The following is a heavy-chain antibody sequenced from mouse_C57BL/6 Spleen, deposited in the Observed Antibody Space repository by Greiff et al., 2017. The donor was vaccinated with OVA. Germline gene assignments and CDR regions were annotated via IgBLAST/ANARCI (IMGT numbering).Heavy chain of an antibody. V-gene: IGHV1-69*01. CDR1: GYTFTSSW. Sequence: QVQLQQPGAELVMPGASVKLSCKASGYTFTSSWMHWVKQRPGQGLEWIGEIDPSDSYTNYNQKFKGKSTLTVDKSSSTAYMQLSSLTSEDSAVYYCARAYYSKRCFDDWGQGTTLTVSS. J-gene: IGHJ2*01. D-gene: IGHD2-5*01. CDR2: IDPSDSYT. CDR3: ARAYYSKRCFDD.